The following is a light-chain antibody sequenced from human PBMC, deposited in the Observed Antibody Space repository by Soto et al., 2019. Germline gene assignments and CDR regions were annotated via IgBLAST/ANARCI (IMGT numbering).Light chain of an antibody. CDR1: QSVSSN. V-gene: IGKV3-15*01. CDR3: QQYDNWPLT. Sequence: EIVMTQSPATLSVSPGERATLSCRASQSVSSNLAWYQQKPGQAPRFLIYGASTRATGIPARFSGSGSGTEFTLTISSLQSEDFAVYYCQQYDNWPLTFGGG. J-gene: IGKJ4*01. CDR2: GAS.